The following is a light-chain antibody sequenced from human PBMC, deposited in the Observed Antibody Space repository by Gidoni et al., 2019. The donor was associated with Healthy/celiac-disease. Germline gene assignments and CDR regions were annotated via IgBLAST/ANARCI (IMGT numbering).Light chain of an antibody. V-gene: IGLV3-19*01. CDR3: NSRDSSGNHRGVV. CDR1: SLRSYY. Sequence: SSELTQDPAVSVALGQTVRITCQGDSLRSYYASWYQQKTGQAPVLVIYGKNNRPSGIPDRFSGSSSGNTASLTITGAQAEDEADYYCNSRDSSGNHRGVVFGGGTKLTVL. J-gene: IGLJ2*01. CDR2: GKN.